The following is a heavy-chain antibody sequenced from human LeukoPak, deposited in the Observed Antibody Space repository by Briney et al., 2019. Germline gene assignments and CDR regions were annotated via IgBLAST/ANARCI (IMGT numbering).Heavy chain of an antibody. CDR1: GYSFTSYD. V-gene: IGHV1-8*01. Sequence: ASVTVSCKASGYSFTSYDINWVRQATGQGLEWMGWMNPNSANAGYSQKFQDRVTMTKSTSISTAYMELSSLRSEDTAVYYCARGAWSSSGYTALYYFDYWGQGTLVTVSS. CDR2: MNPNSANA. D-gene: IGHD6-19*01. J-gene: IGHJ4*02. CDR3: ARGAWSSSGYTALYYFDY.